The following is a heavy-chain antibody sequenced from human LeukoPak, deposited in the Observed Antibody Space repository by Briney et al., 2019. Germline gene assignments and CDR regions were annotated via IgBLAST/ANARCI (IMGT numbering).Heavy chain of an antibody. J-gene: IGHJ4*02. D-gene: IGHD6-19*01. CDR3: ARDVDSGWYYGY. CDR1: GHTFTGNY. Sequence: VSVKVSCKASGHTFTGNYIHWVRQVPGQGLEWMGWINPNSGGTNYAQKFQDRVTMTRDTSISTAYMELSRLTSDDTAVYYCARDVDSGWYYGYWGQGTLVTVSS. V-gene: IGHV1-2*02. CDR2: INPNSGGT.